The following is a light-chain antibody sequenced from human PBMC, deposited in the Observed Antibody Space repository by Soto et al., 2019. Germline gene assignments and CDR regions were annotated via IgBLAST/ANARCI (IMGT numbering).Light chain of an antibody. CDR3: QQFHTYYT. CDR1: QNINTL. J-gene: IGKJ2*01. V-gene: IGKV1-5*01. CDR2: DAS. Sequence: DIEMTQSPSTLSASVGDRVTITCRASQNINTLLAWYQQKQGRAPKLLIYDASRLEDGVPSRFSGSGYGTEFTLCISGLQPDDFATYYCQQFHTYYTFGHGT.